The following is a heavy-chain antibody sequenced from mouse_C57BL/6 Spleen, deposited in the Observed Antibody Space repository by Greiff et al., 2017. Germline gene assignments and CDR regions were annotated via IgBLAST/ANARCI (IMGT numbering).Heavy chain of an antibody. CDR3: ARGVYYGYAAWFAY. CDR1: GYTFTSYW. J-gene: IGHJ3*01. Sequence: LQQPGAELVRPGSSVKLSCKASGYTFTSYWMDWVKQRPGQGLEWIGNIYPSDSETHYNQKFKDKATLTVDKSSSTAYMQLSSLTSEDSAVYYCARGVYYGYAAWFAYWGQGTLVTVSA. CDR2: IYPSDSET. D-gene: IGHD2-2*01. V-gene: IGHV1-61*01.